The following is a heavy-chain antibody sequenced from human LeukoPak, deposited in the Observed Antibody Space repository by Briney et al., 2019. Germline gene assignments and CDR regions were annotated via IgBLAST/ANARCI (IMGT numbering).Heavy chain of an antibody. CDR3: VRDPSYGSSWYYYMGV. J-gene: IGHJ6*03. D-gene: IGHD6-13*01. CDR2: ISSSSFKI. Sequence: GGSLRLSCAASEFTFVRYAMNWVRQAPGKGLEWVSYISSSSFKIGYADSVKGRFTISRDNSKNSLYLQMDSLRVEDTAVYYCVRDPSYGSSWYYYMGVWGKGTTVTVSS. CDR1: EFTFVRYA. V-gene: IGHV3-48*04.